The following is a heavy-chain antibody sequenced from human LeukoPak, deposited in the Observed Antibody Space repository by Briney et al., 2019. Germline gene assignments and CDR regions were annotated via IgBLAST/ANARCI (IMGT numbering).Heavy chain of an antibody. V-gene: IGHV1-2*02. CDR1: GYTFTSYG. CDR2: INPNSGGT. CDR3: ARVYDYVWGSYRSTYFDY. D-gene: IGHD3-16*02. Sequence: ASVKVSCKASGYTFTSYGISWVRQAPGQGLEWMGWINPNSGGTNYAQKFQGRVTMTRDTSISTAYMELSRLRSDDTAVYYCARVYDYVWGSYRSTYFDYWGQGTLVTVSS. J-gene: IGHJ4*02.